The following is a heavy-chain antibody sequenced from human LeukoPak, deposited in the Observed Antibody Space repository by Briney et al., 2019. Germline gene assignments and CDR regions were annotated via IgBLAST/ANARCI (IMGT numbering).Heavy chain of an antibody. V-gene: IGHV3-48*03. CDR1: GFTFSSYE. D-gene: IGHD6-6*01. CDR2: ISSSGSTI. J-gene: IGHJ4*02. Sequence: GGSLRPSCAASGFTFSSYEMNWVRQAPGKGLEWVSYISSSGSTIYYADSVKGRFTISRDNAKNSLYLQMNSLRAEDTAVYYCARVYSSSSGYDYWGQGTLVTVSS. CDR3: ARVYSSSSGYDY.